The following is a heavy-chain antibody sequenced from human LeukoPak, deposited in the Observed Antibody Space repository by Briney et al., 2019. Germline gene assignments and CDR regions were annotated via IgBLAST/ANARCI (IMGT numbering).Heavy chain of an antibody. CDR3: AKDTQYYDFWSGYYEPKYYFDY. D-gene: IGHD3-3*01. Sequence: GGSLRLSCAASGFTFSSYGMHWVRQAPGKGLEWVAVISYDGSNKYYADSVKGRFTISRDNSMNTLYLQMNSLRAEDTAVYYCAKDTQYYDFWSGYYEPKYYFDYWGQGTLVTVSS. CDR1: GFTFSSYG. J-gene: IGHJ4*02. CDR2: ISYDGSNK. V-gene: IGHV3-30*18.